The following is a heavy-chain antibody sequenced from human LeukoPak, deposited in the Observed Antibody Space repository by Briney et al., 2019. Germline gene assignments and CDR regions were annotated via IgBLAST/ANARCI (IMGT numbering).Heavy chain of an antibody. CDR2: ISYDGSNK. Sequence: GRSLRLSCAASGFTFSSYAMHWVRQAPGKGVEWVAVISYDGSNKYYADSVKGRFTISRDTFKNTLYLQMNSLRAEDTAVYYCARVSSAGTVRPFDYWGQGTLVTVSS. CDR3: ARVSSAGTVRPFDY. CDR1: GFTFSSYA. V-gene: IGHV3-30*01. J-gene: IGHJ4*02. D-gene: IGHD6-19*01.